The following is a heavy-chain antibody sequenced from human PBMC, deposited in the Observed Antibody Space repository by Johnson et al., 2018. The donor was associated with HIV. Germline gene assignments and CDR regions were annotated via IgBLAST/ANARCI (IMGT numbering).Heavy chain of an antibody. J-gene: IGHJ3*02. V-gene: IGHV3-30*04. D-gene: IGHD4-23*01. CDR2: ISDDGSNK. CDR3: AKDPVVTRAFDI. CDR1: GFTFSNYA. Sequence: QVQLVESGGGLVQPGGSLRLSCAASGFTFSNYAIHWVRQAPGTGLEWVAVISDDGSNKYYADSVKGRFTISRDNSQNTLYLQMNSLTSEDTALYYCAKDPVVTRAFDIWGQGTMVTVSS.